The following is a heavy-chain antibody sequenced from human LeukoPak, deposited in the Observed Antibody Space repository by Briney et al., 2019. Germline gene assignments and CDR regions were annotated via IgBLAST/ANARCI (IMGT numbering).Heavy chain of an antibody. V-gene: IGHV1-46*01. D-gene: IGHD4-23*01. J-gene: IGHJ3*02. CDR1: GYTFTSYD. Sequence: ASVKVSCKASGYTFTSYDINWVRQATGQGLVWMGIINPSGGSTSYAQKFQGRVTMTRDTSTSTVYMELSSLRSEDTAVYYCARDDYGGPLRGAFDIWGQGTMVTVSS. CDR3: ARDDYGGPLRGAFDI. CDR2: INPSGGST.